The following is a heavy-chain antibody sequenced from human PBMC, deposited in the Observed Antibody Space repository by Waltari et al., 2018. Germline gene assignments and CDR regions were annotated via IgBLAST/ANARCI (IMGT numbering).Heavy chain of an antibody. Sequence: DPGKGLGWVAFISNDGSNKYYVDSVEGRFTISRDNSKNTLYLQMNSLRAEDTAVYYCARGNRQMATVTKNWGQGTLVTVSS. CDR3: ARGNRQMATVTKN. V-gene: IGHV3-30*04. J-gene: IGHJ4*02. CDR2: ISNDGSNK. D-gene: IGHD4-17*01.